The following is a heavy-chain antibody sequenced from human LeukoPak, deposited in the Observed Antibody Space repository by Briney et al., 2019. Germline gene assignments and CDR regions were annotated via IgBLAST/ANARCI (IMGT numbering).Heavy chain of an antibody. CDR1: GGSIRSYY. CDR2: IYSSGST. CDR3: ARGPSSGWCLFDY. Sequence: SETLSLTCTVSGGSIRSYYWSWIRQPAGKGLEWIGRIYSSGSTDYNPSLKSRVTMSVDTSKNQFSLNLSSLTAADTAVYYCARGPSSGWCLFDYWGQGTLVTVSS. V-gene: IGHV4-4*07. D-gene: IGHD6-19*01. J-gene: IGHJ4*02.